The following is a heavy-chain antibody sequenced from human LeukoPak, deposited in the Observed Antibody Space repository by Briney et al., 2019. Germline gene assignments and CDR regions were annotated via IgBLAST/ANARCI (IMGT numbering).Heavy chain of an antibody. CDR3: ARGSSFDGYCSAGACDAGYSDS. Sequence: SETLSLTCAVYGESFSAYFWNWIRQAPGKPLEYIGEINHRGSSHYNPSLKTRVTLSVDTSKNQFSLKLTSVTAADTAVYFCARGSSFDGYCSAGACDAGYSDSWGQGTPVTVSS. D-gene: IGHD2-15*01. J-gene: IGHJ4*02. CDR2: INHRGSS. CDR1: GESFSAYF. V-gene: IGHV4-34*01.